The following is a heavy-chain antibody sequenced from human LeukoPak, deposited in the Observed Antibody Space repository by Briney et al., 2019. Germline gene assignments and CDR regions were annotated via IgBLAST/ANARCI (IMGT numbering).Heavy chain of an antibody. CDR2: IWYDGSNK. CDR1: GFTFSSYA. J-gene: IGHJ4*02. D-gene: IGHD2-15*01. V-gene: IGHV3-33*08. Sequence: PGGSLRLSCAXSGFTFSSYAMSWVRQAPGKGLEWVAVIWYDGSNKYYADSVKGGFTISRDNSKNTLYLQMNSLRAEDTAVYYCARDPGYCSGGSCYSLILDYWGQGTLVTVSS. CDR3: ARDPGYCSGGSCYSLILDY.